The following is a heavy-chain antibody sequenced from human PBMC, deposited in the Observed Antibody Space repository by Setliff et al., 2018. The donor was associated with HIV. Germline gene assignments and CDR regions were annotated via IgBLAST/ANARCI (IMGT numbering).Heavy chain of an antibody. Sequence: PSETLSLTCSVSGGSVNSYHWSWIRQPPGKGLEWIGYIYNSGRTNYNPSLTSRVTISVDTSKNQFSLKLSSVTAADTAVYYCARGPARAVARPGWLDPWGQGTLVTVS. J-gene: IGHJ5*02. D-gene: IGHD6-19*01. CDR2: IYNSGRT. CDR1: GGSVNSYH. CDR3: ARGPARAVARPGWLDP. V-gene: IGHV4-59*02.